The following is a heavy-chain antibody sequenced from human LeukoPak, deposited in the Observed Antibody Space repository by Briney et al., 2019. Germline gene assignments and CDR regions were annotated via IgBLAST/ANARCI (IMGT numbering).Heavy chain of an antibody. D-gene: IGHD6-19*01. Sequence: GGSLRLSCAASGFTFSSYAMSWVRQAPGKGLEWVSGISGSGGSTNYADSVKGRFTISRDNSKNTLFLQMNSLRAEDTALYYCAKELSGGWPFDYWGQGTLVTVSS. CDR1: GFTFSSYA. CDR3: AKELSGGWPFDY. V-gene: IGHV3-23*01. J-gene: IGHJ4*02. CDR2: ISGSGGST.